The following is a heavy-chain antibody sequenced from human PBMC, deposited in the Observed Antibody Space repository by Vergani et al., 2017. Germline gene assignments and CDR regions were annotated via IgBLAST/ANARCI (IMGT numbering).Heavy chain of an antibody. V-gene: IGHV1-69*18. CDR3: ACWGDRATRTYYFDY. CDR2: FNPIYATT. CDR1: GGTFSRYS. J-gene: IGHJ4*02. D-gene: IGHD3-10*01. Sequence: QVRLVQSGAEVKKPGSSVKVSCKASGGTFSRYSISWVRQAPGQGLEWMGNFNPIYATTDYAQKFQGRVTITADESTNTAYLELNSLRSEDTALYFCACWGDRATRTYYFDYWGQGTLVTVSS.